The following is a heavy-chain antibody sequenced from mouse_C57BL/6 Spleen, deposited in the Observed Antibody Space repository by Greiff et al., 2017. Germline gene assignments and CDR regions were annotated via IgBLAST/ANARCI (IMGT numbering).Heavy chain of an antibody. CDR1: GYTFTSYW. J-gene: IGHJ4*01. Sequence: QVQLKQPGAELVKPGASVKLSCKASGYTFTSYWMHWLKQRPGRGLEWIGRFDPNSGGTKYNEKFKSKATLTVDKPSSTAYMQLSSLTSDDSAVYYCARLWDYYAMDYWGQGTSVTVSS. V-gene: IGHV1-72*01. CDR3: ARLWDYYAMDY. CDR2: FDPNSGGT.